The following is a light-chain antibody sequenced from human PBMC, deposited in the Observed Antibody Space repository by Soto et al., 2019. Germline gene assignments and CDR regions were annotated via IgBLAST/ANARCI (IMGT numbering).Light chain of an antibody. Sequence: QSALTQPASVSGSPGQSITISCTGTSSDVGLYDYVSWYQQHPGKAPQLMFYAVSNRPSGVSNRFSASKSGNTASLFISGLQAEDEADYYCSSYTSDSSYVFGSGTKVTVL. CDR3: SSYTSDSSYV. J-gene: IGLJ1*01. V-gene: IGLV2-14*01. CDR2: AVS. CDR1: SSDVGLYDY.